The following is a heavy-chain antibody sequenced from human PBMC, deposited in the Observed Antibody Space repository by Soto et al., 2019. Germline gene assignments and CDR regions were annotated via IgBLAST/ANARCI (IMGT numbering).Heavy chain of an antibody. CDR2: ISGSGGST. D-gene: IGHD2-15*01. J-gene: IGHJ4*02. CDR3: AKSWVAATRMAAGYFDY. CDR1: GFTFSSYA. V-gene: IGHV3-23*01. Sequence: HPGGSLRLSCAASGFTFSSYAMTWVRQAPGKGLEWVSGISGSGGSTYYADSVKGRFTIFRDNSKNTLYLQMNSLRVEDTAVYYCAKSWVAATRMAAGYFDYWGQGTLVTVSS.